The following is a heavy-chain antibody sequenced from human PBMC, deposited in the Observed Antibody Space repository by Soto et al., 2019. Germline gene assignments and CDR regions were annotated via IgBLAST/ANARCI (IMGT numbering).Heavy chain of an antibody. CDR3: ARDTTTIVVVPSY. J-gene: IGHJ4*02. CDR2: MNTYNGST. V-gene: IGHV1-18*01. D-gene: IGHD3-22*01. CDR1: GYTFNSYG. Sequence: QVQLVQSGAEVKKPGASVRVSCKASGYTFNSYGISWVRQAPGQGLEWMGWMNTYNGSTYYAQKLQGRLTMTIDTYTTTAYMELRSLTSDDTAVYYCARDTTTIVVVPSYWGQGTLVTVSS.